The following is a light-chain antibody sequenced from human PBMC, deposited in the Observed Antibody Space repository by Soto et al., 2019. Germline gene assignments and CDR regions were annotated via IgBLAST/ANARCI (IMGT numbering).Light chain of an antibody. J-gene: IGLJ3*02. CDR2: DNN. CDR1: SSNIGNNS. Sequence: QSVLTQPPSVSAAPGQKVTISCSGSSSNIGNNSVSWYQHLPGTAPKFLIYDNNERPSGIPDRFSASKSGTSATLSITGLQTGDEADYYCVTWDSGLSAVLFGGGTKLTVL. V-gene: IGLV1-51*01. CDR3: VTWDSGLSAVL.